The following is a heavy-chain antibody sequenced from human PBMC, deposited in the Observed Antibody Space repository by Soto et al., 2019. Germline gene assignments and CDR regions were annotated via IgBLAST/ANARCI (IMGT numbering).Heavy chain of an antibody. CDR2: ISAFNGNT. J-gene: IGHJ3*02. Sequence: QVQLVQSGAEVRKPGASVKVSCKASGYTFTHYGISWVRQAPGQGVAWMGWISAFNGNTKYVENFQDRVTMTTDTSTNTSYLELRSLRSDDTAMYYCARVYGSGSYIAFDIWGQGTMVTVSS. D-gene: IGHD3-10*01. V-gene: IGHV1-18*01. CDR3: ARVYGSGSYIAFDI. CDR1: GYTFTHYG.